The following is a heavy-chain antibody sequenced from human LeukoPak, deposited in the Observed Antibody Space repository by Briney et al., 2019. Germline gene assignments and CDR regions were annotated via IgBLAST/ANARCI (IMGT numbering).Heavy chain of an antibody. CDR3: ARGGALSGSYSGFDY. V-gene: IGHV3-13*01. CDR1: GFTFSSYD. CDR2: IGTAGDT. D-gene: IGHD1-26*01. J-gene: IGHJ4*02. Sequence: PGGSLRLSCAASGFTFSSYDTHWVRQATGKGLEWVSAIGTAGDTYYPGSVKGRFTISRENAKNSLYLQMNSLRAGDTAVYYCARGGALSGSYSGFDYWGQGTLVTVSS.